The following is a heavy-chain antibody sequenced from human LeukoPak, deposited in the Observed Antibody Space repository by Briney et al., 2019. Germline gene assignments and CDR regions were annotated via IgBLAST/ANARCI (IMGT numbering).Heavy chain of an antibody. D-gene: IGHD3-22*01. J-gene: IGHJ4*02. Sequence: PSETLSLTCAVYGGSFSGYYWSWIRQPPGKGLEWIGEINHSGSTNYNPSLKSRVTISVDTSKNQFSLKLSSVTAADTAVYYCARPTYYYDSSGYSARNYYFDYWGQGTLVTVSS. CDR1: GGSFSGYY. V-gene: IGHV4-34*01. CDR3: ARPTYYYDSSGYSARNYYFDY. CDR2: INHSGST.